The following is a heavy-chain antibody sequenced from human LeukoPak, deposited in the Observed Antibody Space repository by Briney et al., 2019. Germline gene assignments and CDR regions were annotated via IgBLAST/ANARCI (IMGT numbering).Heavy chain of an antibody. V-gene: IGHV3-7*01. CDR1: EFTFISYW. CDR3: VRWGVEAGIGY. J-gene: IGHJ4*02. CDR2: INPDGSDT. Sequence: GGSLRLSCEASEFTFISYWMGWVRQAPGKGLEWVANINPDGSDTYYVDSVKGRFTISRDNAKKSMFLQMNSLRAEDTAVYYCVRWGVEAGIGYWGQGTLGTVSS. D-gene: IGHD6-19*01.